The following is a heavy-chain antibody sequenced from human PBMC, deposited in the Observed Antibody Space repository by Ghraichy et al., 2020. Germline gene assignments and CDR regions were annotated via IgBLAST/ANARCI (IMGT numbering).Heavy chain of an antibody. CDR1: GFTFSSYG. CDR2: ISYDGSNK. V-gene: IGHV3-30*18. CDR3: AKGKFLEWNRMFDY. D-gene: IGHD3-3*01. Sequence: GGSLRLSCAASGFTFSSYGMHWVRQAPGKGLEWVAVISYDGSNKYYADSVKGRFTISRDNSKNTLYLQMNSLRAEDTAVYYCAKGKFLEWNRMFDYWGQGTLVTVSS. J-gene: IGHJ4*02.